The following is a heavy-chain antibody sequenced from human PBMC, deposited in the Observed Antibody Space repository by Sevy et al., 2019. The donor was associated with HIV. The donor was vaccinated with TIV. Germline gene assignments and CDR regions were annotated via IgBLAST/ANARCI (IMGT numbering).Heavy chain of an antibody. V-gene: IGHV3-33*08. Sequence: GGSLRLSCAASGFTFSSYSMNWVRQAPGKGLEWVAVIWYDGSNKNYADSVKGRFTISRDNSKNMLYLEMDSLGVEDTAVYYCARHKTAMENIDYWGQGTLVTVSS. CDR2: IWYDGSNK. CDR1: GFTFSSYS. D-gene: IGHD5-18*01. J-gene: IGHJ4*02. CDR3: ARHKTAMENIDY.